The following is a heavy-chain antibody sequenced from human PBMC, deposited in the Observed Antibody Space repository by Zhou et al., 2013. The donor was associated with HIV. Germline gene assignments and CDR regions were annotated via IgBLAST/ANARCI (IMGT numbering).Heavy chain of an antibody. CDR3: ATNRGYCTNGVCYTDYYYYMDV. D-gene: IGHD2-8*01. V-gene: IGHV1-69*05. J-gene: IGHJ6*03. Sequence: QVQLVQSGAEVKKPGSSVKVSCKASGGTFSSYAISWVRQAPGQGLEWMGGIIPIFGTANYAQKFQGRVTITTDESTSTAYMELSSLRSEDTAVYYCATNRGYCTNGVCYTDYYYYMDVWGKGTTVTVSS. CDR1: GGTFSSYA. CDR2: IIPIFGTA.